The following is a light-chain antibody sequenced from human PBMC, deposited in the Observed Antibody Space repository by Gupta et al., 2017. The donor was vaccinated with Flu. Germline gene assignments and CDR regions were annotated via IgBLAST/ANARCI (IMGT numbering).Light chain of an antibody. CDR2: SAS. CDR3: QQSDVTPLT. Sequence: DIQMTQSPSSLSASVGDRVTITCRASQTIGSCLNWYQHKEGKAPKLLIYSASSLQGGVPSRFSGSGSGTDFTLTISSLQPDDFATYYCQQSDVTPLTFGGGTKLEVK. V-gene: IGKV1-39*01. J-gene: IGKJ4*01. CDR1: QTIGSC.